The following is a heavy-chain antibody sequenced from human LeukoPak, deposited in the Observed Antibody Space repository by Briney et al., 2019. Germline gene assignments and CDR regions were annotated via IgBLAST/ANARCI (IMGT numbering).Heavy chain of an antibody. D-gene: IGHD1-20*01. Sequence: SVKVSCKASGGTFSSYAISWVRQAPGQGLEWMGRIIPIFGTANYAQKFQGRVTITTDESTSTAYMELSSLRSEDTGVYYCARDPLTGTSAFDIWGQGTMVTVSS. CDR2: IIPIFGTA. CDR1: GGTFSSYA. V-gene: IGHV1-69*05. CDR3: ARDPLTGTSAFDI. J-gene: IGHJ3*02.